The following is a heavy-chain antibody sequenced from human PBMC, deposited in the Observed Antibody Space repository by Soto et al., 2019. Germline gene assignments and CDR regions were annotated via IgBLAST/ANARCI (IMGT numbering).Heavy chain of an antibody. D-gene: IGHD3-22*01. CDR2: ISGKNGNT. Sequence: QVHLVQSGGELKKPGASVQGSCKVSGYSFSDFGRTWVRQAPGQGLEWMGWISGKNGNTNYAQKVQGSVTMTAYTSTSTAYTEMRALKSDDTGIYYCDRSYYYEDTGTFENGGQGTPFTVSS. CDR3: DRSYYYEDTGTFEN. CDR1: GYSFSDFG. J-gene: IGHJ4*02. V-gene: IGHV1-18*04.